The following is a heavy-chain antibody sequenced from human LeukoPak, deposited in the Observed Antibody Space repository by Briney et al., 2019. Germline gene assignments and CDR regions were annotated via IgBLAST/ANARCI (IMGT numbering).Heavy chain of an antibody. J-gene: IGHJ4*02. CDR1: GGSISSYY. D-gene: IGHD5-24*01. Sequence: PSETLSLTCTVSGGSISSYYWNWIRQPPGKGLEWIGYIYYSGSTNYNPSLESRVTISVDTSKNQFSLNLTSVTAADTAVYYCAESRDGYNFVYWGQGTLVTVSS. CDR3: AESRDGYNFVY. CDR2: IYYSGST. V-gene: IGHV4-59*08.